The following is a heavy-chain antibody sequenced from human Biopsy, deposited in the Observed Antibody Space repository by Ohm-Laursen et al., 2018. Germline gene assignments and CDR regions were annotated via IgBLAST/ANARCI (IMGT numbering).Heavy chain of an antibody. CDR1: GFTFTSYW. CDR3: TRAYRYGLDALDM. D-gene: IGHD3-16*01. V-gene: IGHV3-74*03. Sequence: SLRLSCAASGFTFTSYWMHWVRHAPGKGLVWVSRINIDGSGTKYADSVKGRFTVSRDNAKNTLYLQMNSLTAEDTAIDYCTRAYRYGLDALDMWGQGTMVTVSS. CDR2: INIDGSGT. J-gene: IGHJ3*02.